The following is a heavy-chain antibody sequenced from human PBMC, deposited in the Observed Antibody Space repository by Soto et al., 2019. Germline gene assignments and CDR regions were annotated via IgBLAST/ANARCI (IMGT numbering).Heavy chain of an antibody. CDR2: ISSNGNYI. V-gene: IGHV3-21*01. CDR1: VFTFSSYT. CDR3: SRDLGMTTVVTPLGY. Sequence: WWSLRLSCAASVFTFSSYTMNWFRQAPGKGLEWVSSISSNGNYIYYADSLKGRFTISRDNAKNSLFLQMNSLRADDTAVYYCSRDLGMTTVVTPLGYWGQGTLVTVSS. D-gene: IGHD4-17*01. J-gene: IGHJ4*02.